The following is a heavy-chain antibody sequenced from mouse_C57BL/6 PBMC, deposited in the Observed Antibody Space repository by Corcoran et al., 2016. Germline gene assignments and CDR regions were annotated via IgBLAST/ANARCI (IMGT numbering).Heavy chain of an antibody. CDR3: ARERYYGTNWYFDV. Sequence: EVQLQQSGPELVKRGASVKISCKASGYTFTDYYMNWVKQSHGKCLEWIGDINPNNGGTSYNKKFKGKATLTVDKSSSTAYMELRSLTSEDSAVYYCARERYYGTNWYFDVWGTGTTVTVSS. CDR2: INPNNGGT. D-gene: IGHD1-1*01. V-gene: IGHV1-26*01. CDR1: GYTFTDYY. J-gene: IGHJ1*03.